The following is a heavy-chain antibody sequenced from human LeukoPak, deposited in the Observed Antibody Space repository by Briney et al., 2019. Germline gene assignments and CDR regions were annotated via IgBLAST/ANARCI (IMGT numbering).Heavy chain of an antibody. V-gene: IGHV4-31*03. D-gene: IGHD4-11*01. J-gene: IGHJ4*02. CDR1: GGSISSVNYY. CDR3: ARAPEYSTFDY. Sequence: SETLSLTCTVSGGSISSVNYYWSWIRQHPGKDLEWIGYIYRSGTTYYNPSLKSRLTISLDTSKNQFSLNLSSVTAADTAVYYCARAPEYSTFDYWGQGTLVTVSA. CDR2: IYRSGTT.